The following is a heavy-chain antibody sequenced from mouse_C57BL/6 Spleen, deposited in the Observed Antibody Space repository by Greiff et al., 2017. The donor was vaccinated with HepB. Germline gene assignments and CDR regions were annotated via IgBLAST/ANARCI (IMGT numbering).Heavy chain of an antibody. V-gene: IGHV3-1*01. CDR1: GYSITSGYD. J-gene: IGHJ1*03. D-gene: IGHD1-1*01. Sequence: EVQLVESGPGMVKPSQSLSLTCTVTGYSITSGYDWHWIRHFPGNKLEWMGYISYSGSTNYNPSLKSRISITHDTSKNHFFLKLNSVTTEDTATYYCAKGTHYYGSSYVGYFDVWGTGTTVTVSS. CDR2: ISYSGST. CDR3: AKGTHYYGSSYVGYFDV.